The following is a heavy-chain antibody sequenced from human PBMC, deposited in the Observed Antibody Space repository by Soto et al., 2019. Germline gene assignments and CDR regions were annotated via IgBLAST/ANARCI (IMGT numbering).Heavy chain of an antibody. Sequence: GGSLRLSCAASGFTFSSYGMHWVRQAPGKGLEWVAVISYDGSNKYYADSVKGRFTISRDNSKNTLYLQMNSLRAEDTAVYYCAKDDYYDSRPFDYWGQGTLVTVSS. J-gene: IGHJ4*02. CDR3: AKDDYYDSRPFDY. D-gene: IGHD3-22*01. CDR2: ISYDGSNK. V-gene: IGHV3-30*18. CDR1: GFTFSSYG.